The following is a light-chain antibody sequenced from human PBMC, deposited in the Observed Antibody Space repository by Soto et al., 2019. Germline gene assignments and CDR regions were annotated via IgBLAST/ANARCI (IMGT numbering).Light chain of an antibody. CDR1: QSVSSN. V-gene: IGKV3-15*01. CDR2: GAS. J-gene: IGKJ1*01. CDR3: QQYNNWPPWT. Sequence: EIVMTQSPATLSVSPGERATLSCRASQSVSSNLAWYQQKPGQAPRLLIYGASTRATGIPARFSGRGSGTEFTLTISSLQSEDFAGYYCQQYNNWPPWTVGQGTKVEIK.